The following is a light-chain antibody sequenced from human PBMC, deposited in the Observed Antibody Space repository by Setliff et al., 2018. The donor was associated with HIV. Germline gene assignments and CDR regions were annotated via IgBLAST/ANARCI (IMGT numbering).Light chain of an antibody. V-gene: IGLV2-14*03. CDR3: ASHRATNTLEV. CDR2: SVT. J-gene: IGLJ1*01. CDR1: NSDIGSHDY. Sequence: QSALAQPASVSGSPGQSITISCSGTNSDIGSHDYVSWYQQHPGKAPKLIIFSVTYRPSGVSDRFSGSKSGNTASLTISGLQPEDEADYYCASHRATNTLEVFGTGTKGTVL.